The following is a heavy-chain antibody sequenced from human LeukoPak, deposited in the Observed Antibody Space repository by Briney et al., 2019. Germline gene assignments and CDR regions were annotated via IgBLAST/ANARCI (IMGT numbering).Heavy chain of an antibody. CDR2: IYTSGST. D-gene: IGHD3-9*01. J-gene: IGHJ4*02. V-gene: IGHV4-61*02. Sequence: SETLSLTCTVSGGSISSGSYYWSWIRQPAGKGLEWIGRIYTSGSTNYNPSLKSRVTISVDTSKNQFSLKLSSVTAADTAVYYCARGVGYDILTGYYNEYYFDYWGQGTLVSVSS. CDR1: GGSISSGSYY. CDR3: ARGVGYDILTGYYNEYYFDY.